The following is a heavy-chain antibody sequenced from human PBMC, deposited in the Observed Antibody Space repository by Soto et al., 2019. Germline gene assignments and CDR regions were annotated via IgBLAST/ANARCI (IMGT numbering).Heavy chain of an antibody. CDR2: ISGSGGSN. D-gene: IGHD6-19*01. CDR3: AKTEGYSGGWYPTPPDY. Sequence: GGSLRLSCAASGFTFSSSAMSWVRQAPGKGLEWVSAISGSGGSNDYADSVKGRFTISRDNSKNTLYLQMNSLRAEDTAVYYCAKTEGYSGGWYPTPPDYWGQGTLVTVSS. V-gene: IGHV3-23*01. J-gene: IGHJ4*02. CDR1: GFTFSSSA.